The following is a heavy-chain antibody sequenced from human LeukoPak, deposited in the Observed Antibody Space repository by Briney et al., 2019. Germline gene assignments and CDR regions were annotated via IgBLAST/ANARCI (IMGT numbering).Heavy chain of an antibody. CDR2: IYTSGST. V-gene: IGHV4-4*07. CDR3: ARDPSTASAFDI. CDR1: GGSISSYY. Sequence: SVTLSLTCTVSGGSISSYYWSWIRQAAGKGLEWIGRIYTSGSTNYNPSLKSRVTMSVDTSKNQFSLKLSSVTAADTPVYYCARDPSTASAFDIWGQGTMVTVSS. D-gene: IGHD2/OR15-2a*01. J-gene: IGHJ3*02.